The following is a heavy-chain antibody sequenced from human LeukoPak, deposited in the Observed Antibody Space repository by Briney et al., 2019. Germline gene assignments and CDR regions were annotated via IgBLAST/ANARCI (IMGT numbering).Heavy chain of an antibody. CDR2: IYYSGST. V-gene: IGHV4-39*07. CDR3: ASRLIVAPRAGDAFDI. Sequence: SSETLSLTCTVSGGSISSSSYYWGWIRQPPGKGLEWIGSIYYSGSTNYNPSLKSRVTISVDTSKNQFSLKLSSVTAADTAVYYCASRLIVAPRAGDAFDIWGQGTMVTVSS. D-gene: IGHD5-12*01. J-gene: IGHJ3*02. CDR1: GGSISSSSYY.